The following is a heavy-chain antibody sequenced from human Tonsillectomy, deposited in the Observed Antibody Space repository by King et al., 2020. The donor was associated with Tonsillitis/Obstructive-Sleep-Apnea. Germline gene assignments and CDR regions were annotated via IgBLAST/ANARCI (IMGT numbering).Heavy chain of an antibody. CDR1: GFTFSSYG. CDR3: ARDHSSGWYFIYMDV. J-gene: IGHJ6*03. V-gene: IGHV3-33*01. CDR2: IWYDGSNK. D-gene: IGHD6-19*01. Sequence: VQLVESGGGVVQPGRSLRLSCAASGFTFSSYGMHWVRQAPGKGLERVAVIWYDGSNKYYADSVKGRFTISRDNSKNTLYLQMNSLRAEDTAVYYCARDHSSGWYFIYMDVWGKGTTVTVSS.